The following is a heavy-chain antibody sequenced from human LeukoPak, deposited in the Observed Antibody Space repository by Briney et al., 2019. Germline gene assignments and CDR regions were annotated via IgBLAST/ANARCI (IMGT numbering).Heavy chain of an antibody. CDR1: GFGFSTYD. Sequence: PGRSLRLSCAASGFGFSTYDMHWVRQAPGKGLDWAAVIWFDGSNKYYADSVKGRFTISRDNSKNTLYLQMNSLRAEDAAVYYCARGSSWFPFGYWGQGTLVTVSS. V-gene: IGHV3-33*01. CDR2: IWFDGSNK. J-gene: IGHJ4*02. D-gene: IGHD6-13*01. CDR3: ARGSSWFPFGY.